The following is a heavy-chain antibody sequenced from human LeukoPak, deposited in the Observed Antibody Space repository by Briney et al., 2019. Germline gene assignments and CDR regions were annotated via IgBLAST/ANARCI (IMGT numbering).Heavy chain of an antibody. V-gene: IGHV4-34*01. Sequence: ETLSLTCAVYGGSFSGYYWSWIRQPPGKGLEWIGEINHSGSTNYSPSLKSRVTISVDTSKNQFSLKLSSVTAADTAVYYCARGPKTHYGGNSYNWFDPWGQGTLVTVSS. CDR3: ARGPKTHYGGNSYNWFDP. D-gene: IGHD4-23*01. CDR1: GGSFSGYY. J-gene: IGHJ5*02. CDR2: INHSGST.